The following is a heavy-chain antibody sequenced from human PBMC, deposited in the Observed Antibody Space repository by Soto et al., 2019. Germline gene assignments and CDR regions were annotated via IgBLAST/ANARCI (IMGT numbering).Heavy chain of an antibody. CDR1: GGAINDHY. CDR3: ARVRTGYFDY. Sequence: KTSETLSLTCTLSGGAINDHYWSFIRQPPVKVLEWIGYIYYNGNTNDNPSLESRVTISVDRSRNQFSLRLTSLTAADTAVYYCARVRTGYFDYWGRGALVTVSS. D-gene: IGHD3-9*01. J-gene: IGHJ4*02. CDR2: IYYNGNT. V-gene: IGHV4-59*11.